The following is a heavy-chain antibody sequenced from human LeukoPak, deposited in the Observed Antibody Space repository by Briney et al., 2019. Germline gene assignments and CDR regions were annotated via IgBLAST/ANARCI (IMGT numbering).Heavy chain of an antibody. J-gene: IGHJ4*02. CDR3: ARSQESYYFDY. Sequence: ASVKVSCKASGYTFSSYEINWVRQATGQGLEWMGRIIPILGIANYAQKFQGRVTITADKSTSTAYMELSSLRSEDTAVYYCARSQESYYFDYWGQGTLVTVSS. V-gene: IGHV1-69*04. CDR1: GYTFSSYE. CDR2: IIPILGIA.